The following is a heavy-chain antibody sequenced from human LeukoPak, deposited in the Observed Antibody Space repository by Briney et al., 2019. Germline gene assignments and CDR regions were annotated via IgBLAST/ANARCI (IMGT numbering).Heavy chain of an antibody. D-gene: IGHD4-17*01. CDR2: IKSKTDGGTT. CDR1: GFTFSNAW. J-gene: IGHJ6*03. Sequence: GGSLRLSCAASGFTFSNAWMGWVRQAPGKGLEWVGRIKSKTDGGTTDYAAPVKGRFTISRDDSKNTLYLQINSLKTEDTAVYYCTTEGAAVTTLYYYYYYMDVWGKGTTVTISS. CDR3: TTEGAAVTTLYYYYYYMDV. V-gene: IGHV3-15*01.